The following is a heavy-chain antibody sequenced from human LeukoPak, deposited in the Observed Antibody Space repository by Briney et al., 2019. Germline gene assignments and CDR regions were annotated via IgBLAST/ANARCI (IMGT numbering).Heavy chain of an antibody. CDR3: ARQGGIAAAGTLY. V-gene: IGHV4-39*01. D-gene: IGHD6-13*01. CDR2: IYYSGST. J-gene: IGHJ4*02. CDR1: GGFISSSSYY. Sequence: SETLSLTCTVSGGFISSSSYYWGWIRQPPGKGLEWIGSIYYSGSTYYNPSLKSRVTISVDTSKNQFSLKLSSVTAADTAVYYCARQGGIAAAGTLYWGQGTLVTVSS.